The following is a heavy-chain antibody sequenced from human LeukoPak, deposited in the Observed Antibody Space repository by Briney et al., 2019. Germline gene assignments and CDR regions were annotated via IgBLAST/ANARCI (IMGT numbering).Heavy chain of an antibody. CDR3: ARDDSSGSYYFDY. Sequence: GESLKISCRGSGHDFSDYWIGWVRQMPGKGLEWMGIIYPGDSDTRYSPSFQGQVTISADKSISTAYLQWSSLKASDTAMYYCARDDSSGSYYFDYWGQGTLVTVSS. D-gene: IGHD3-22*01. V-gene: IGHV5-51*01. CDR2: IYPGDSDT. J-gene: IGHJ4*02. CDR1: GHDFSDYW.